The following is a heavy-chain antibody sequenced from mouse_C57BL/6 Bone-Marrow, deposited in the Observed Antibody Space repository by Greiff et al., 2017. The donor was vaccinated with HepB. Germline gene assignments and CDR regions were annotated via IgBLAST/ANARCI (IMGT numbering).Heavy chain of an antibody. CDR1: GFTFSSYA. J-gene: IGHJ3*01. CDR3: TRDDYDPWFAY. V-gene: IGHV5-9-1*02. Sequence: EVQLVESGEGLVKPGGSLKLSCAASGFTFSSYAMSWVRQTPEKRLEWVAYISSGGDYIDYADTVKGRFTISRDNARNTLYLQMSSLKSEDTAMYYCTRDDYDPWFAYWGQGTLVTVSA. D-gene: IGHD2-4*01. CDR2: ISSGGDYI.